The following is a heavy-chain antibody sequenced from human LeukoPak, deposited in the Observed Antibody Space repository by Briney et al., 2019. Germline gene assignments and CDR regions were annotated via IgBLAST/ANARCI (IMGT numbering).Heavy chain of an antibody. V-gene: IGHV3-30*02. CDR3: AKHPYCSSTSCYFDY. D-gene: IGHD2-2*01. J-gene: IGHJ4*02. Sequence: GGSLRLSCAASGFTFSSYSMNWVRQAPGKGLEWVAFIRYDGSNKYYADSVKGRFTISRDNSKNTLYLQMNSLRAEDTAVYYCAKHPYCSSTSCYFDYWGQGTLVTVSS. CDR2: IRYDGSNK. CDR1: GFTFSSYS.